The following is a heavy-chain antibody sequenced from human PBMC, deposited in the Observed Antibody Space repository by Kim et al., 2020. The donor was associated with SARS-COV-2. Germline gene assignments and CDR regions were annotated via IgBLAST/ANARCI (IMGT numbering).Heavy chain of an antibody. CDR1: GFTFSSYW. CDR2: IKQDGSEK. V-gene: IGHV3-7*01. D-gene: IGHD5-12*01. CDR3: ARDCNSGYRGGYYFDY. J-gene: IGHJ4*02. Sequence: GGSLRLSCAASGFTFSSYWMSWVRQAPGKGLEWVANIKQDGSEKYYVDSVNGRFTISRDNAKNSLYLQMNSLRAEDTAVYYCARDCNSGYRGGYYFDYWGQGTLVTVSS.